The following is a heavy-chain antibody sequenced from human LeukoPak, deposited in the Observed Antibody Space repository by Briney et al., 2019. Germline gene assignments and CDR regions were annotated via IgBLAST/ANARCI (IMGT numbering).Heavy chain of an antibody. Sequence: ASVKVSCKASGYTFTSYDINWVRQATGQGLEWMGWMNPNSGNTGYAQRFQGRVTMTRNTSISTAYMELSSLRSEDTAVYYCARGGYYYYGMDVWGQGTTVTVSS. CDR1: GYTFTSYD. CDR2: MNPNSGNT. V-gene: IGHV1-8*01. J-gene: IGHJ6*02. CDR3: ARGGYYYYGMDV.